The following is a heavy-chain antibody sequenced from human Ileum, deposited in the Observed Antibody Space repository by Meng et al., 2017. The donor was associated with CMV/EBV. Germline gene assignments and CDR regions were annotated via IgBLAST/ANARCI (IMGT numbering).Heavy chain of an antibody. V-gene: IGHV3-23*03. J-gene: IGHJ1*01. CDR3: VKGLYQSSYSSSSEYFQH. CDR1: TFSSYA. CDR2: IYSGGSST. Sequence: TFSSYAMNWVRQTPGKGLEWVSVIYSGGSSTYYADSVRGRFTISRDDSKNTLYLQMNSLRAEDTAVYYCVKGLYQSSYSSSSEYFQHWGPGTLVTVSS. D-gene: IGHD6-6*01.